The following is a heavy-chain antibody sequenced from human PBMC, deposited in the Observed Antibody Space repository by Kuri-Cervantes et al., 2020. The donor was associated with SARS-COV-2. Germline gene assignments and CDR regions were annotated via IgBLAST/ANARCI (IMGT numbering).Heavy chain of an antibody. CDR3: ARGYEARYSSSWYLDY. J-gene: IGHJ4*02. Sequence: GESLKISCAASGFTVSSNYMSWVRQAPGKGLEWVSIIYGGGSTYYADSVKGRFTISGDNSKNTLYLQMNSLRAEDTAVYYCARGYEARYSSSWYLDYWGQGTPVTVSS. CDR1: GFTVSSNY. V-gene: IGHV3-53*01. D-gene: IGHD6-13*01. CDR2: IYGGGST.